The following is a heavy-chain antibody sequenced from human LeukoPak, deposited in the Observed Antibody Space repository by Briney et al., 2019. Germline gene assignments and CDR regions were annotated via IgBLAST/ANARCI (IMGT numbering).Heavy chain of an antibody. Sequence: SGRSLRLSCTSSGFNFGDYAVTWVRQAPGKGLEWVGFIRNKAYGATTQYAASVKGRFTISRDDSKNVADLQMHNLKTEDTAVYYCTRGPANNHSWSGYYDNWFGPWGQGTLVTVSS. CDR3: TRGPANNHSWSGYYDNWFGP. J-gene: IGHJ5*02. CDR1: GFNFGDYA. V-gene: IGHV3-49*04. D-gene: IGHD3-3*02. CDR2: IRNKAYGATT.